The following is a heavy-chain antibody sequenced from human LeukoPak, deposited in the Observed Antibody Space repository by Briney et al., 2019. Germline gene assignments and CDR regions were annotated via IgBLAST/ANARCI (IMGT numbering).Heavy chain of an antibody. CDR3: ARGTDDSSGYLLGY. CDR1: GGTFSSYA. Sequence: ASVKVSCTASGGTFSSYAISWVRQAPGQGLEWMGRIIPILGIANYAQKFQGRVTITADKSTSTAYMELSSLRSEDTAVYYCARGTDDSSGYLLGYWGQGTLVTVSS. J-gene: IGHJ4*02. V-gene: IGHV1-69*04. D-gene: IGHD3-22*01. CDR2: IIPILGIA.